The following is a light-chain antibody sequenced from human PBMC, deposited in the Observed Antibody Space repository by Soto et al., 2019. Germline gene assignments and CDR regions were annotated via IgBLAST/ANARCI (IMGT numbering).Light chain of an antibody. CDR2: DTS. Sequence: ETFLNQSRATLSLSRGERATLSFRASQSVPNSRLAWYQQKPGQSPSLVISDTSIRATGIPDRFSGSGSGTDFSLIIGRLEPEDFAVYICQQYGASPWTFGQGTKV. J-gene: IGKJ1*01. CDR1: QSVPNSR. CDR3: QQYGASPWT. V-gene: IGKV3D-20*02.